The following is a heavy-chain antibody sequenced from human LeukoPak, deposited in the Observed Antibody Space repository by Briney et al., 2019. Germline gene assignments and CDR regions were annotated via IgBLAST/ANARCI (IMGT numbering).Heavy chain of an antibody. D-gene: IGHD3-22*01. J-gene: IGHJ4*02. Sequence: GGSLRLSCAASGFTFSSYSMNWVRQAPGKGLEWVSSISSSSSYIYYADSVKGRFTISRDNAKNSLYLQMNSLRADDTAVYYCARWIRYYYDSSGWEYYFDYWGQGTLVTVSS. CDR2: ISSSSSYI. CDR1: GFTFSSYS. V-gene: IGHV3-21*04. CDR3: ARWIRYYYDSSGWEYYFDY.